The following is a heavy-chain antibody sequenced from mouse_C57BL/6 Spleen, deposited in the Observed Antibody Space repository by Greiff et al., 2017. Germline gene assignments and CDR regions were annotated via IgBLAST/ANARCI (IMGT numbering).Heavy chain of an antibody. V-gene: IGHV14-4*01. CDR2: IDPENGDT. CDR1: GFNIKDDY. D-gene: IGHD1-1*01. J-gene: IGHJ4*01. Sequence: VQLQQSGAELVRPGASVKLSCTASGFNIKDDYMHWVKQRPEQGLEWIGRIDPENGDTEYASKFQGKATITADTSSNTAYLQLSSLTSEDTAVYYCTTGYYGSSYEDAMDYWGQGTSVTVSS. CDR3: TTGYYGSSYEDAMDY.